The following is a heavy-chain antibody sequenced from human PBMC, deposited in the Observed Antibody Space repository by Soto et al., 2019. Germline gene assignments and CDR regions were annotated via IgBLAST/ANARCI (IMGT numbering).Heavy chain of an antibody. J-gene: IGHJ4*02. CDR3: ARGLGLGDC. V-gene: IGHV1-18*01. CDR1: GYTFTSYG. D-gene: IGHD3-9*01. CDR2: ISAYNGNT. Sequence: ASVKVSCKASGYTFTSYGISWVRQAPGQGLEWIGWISAYNGNTNYAQKLKGRLTMTTDTSTTTVYMDLSGLTSDDTAMYYCARGLGLGDCWGQGTLVTVSS.